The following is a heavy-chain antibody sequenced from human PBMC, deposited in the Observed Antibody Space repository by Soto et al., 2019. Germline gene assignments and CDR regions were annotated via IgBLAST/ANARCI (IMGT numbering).Heavy chain of an antibody. CDR2: IIPIFGTA. CDR3: ATKLPYGPSYWYFDL. CDR1: GGTFSSYA. D-gene: IGHD4-17*01. V-gene: IGHV1-69*12. Sequence: QVQLVQSGAEVKKPGSSVKVSCKASGGTFSSYAISWVRQAPGQGLEWMGGIIPIFGTANYAQKFQGRVTITADESTSTADMELSSLRSEDTAVYYCATKLPYGPSYWYFDLWGRGTLVTVSS. J-gene: IGHJ2*01.